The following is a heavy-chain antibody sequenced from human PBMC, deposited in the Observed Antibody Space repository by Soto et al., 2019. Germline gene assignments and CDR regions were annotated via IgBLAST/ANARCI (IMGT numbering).Heavy chain of an antibody. CDR3: ARDPRNRGYSYGFDY. V-gene: IGHV3-30-3*01. D-gene: IGHD5-18*01. Sequence: PGGSLRLSCAASGFTFSSYAMHWVRQAPGKGLEWVAVISYDGSNKYYADSVKGRFTISRDNSKNTLYLQMNSLRAEDTAVYYCARDPRNRGYSYGFDYWGQGTLVTVSS. J-gene: IGHJ4*02. CDR2: ISYDGSNK. CDR1: GFTFSSYA.